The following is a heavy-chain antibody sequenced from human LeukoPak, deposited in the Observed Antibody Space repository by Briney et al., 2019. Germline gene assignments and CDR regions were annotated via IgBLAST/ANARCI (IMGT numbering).Heavy chain of an antibody. CDR1: GGSISSYY. CDR2: IYYSGST. CDR3: ARRGGANWFDP. D-gene: IGHD3-10*01. V-gene: IGHV4-59*08. J-gene: IGHJ5*02. Sequence: SETLSLTCTVSGGSISSYYWSWIRRPPGKGLEWIGYIYYSGSTNYNPSLKSRVTISVDTSKNQFSLKLSSVTAADTAVYYCARRGGANWFDPWGQGTLVTVSS.